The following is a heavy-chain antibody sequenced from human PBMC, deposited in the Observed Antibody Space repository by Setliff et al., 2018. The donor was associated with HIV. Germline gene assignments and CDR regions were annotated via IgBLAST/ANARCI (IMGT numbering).Heavy chain of an antibody. V-gene: IGHV1-69*10. CDR3: ATSPRGTYYDILSGRPRGWFDP. CDR1: GYTFTRYS. Sequence: SVKVSCKASGYTFTRYSISWVRQAPGQAFEWMGGIIPMVSLPNFAQSFLGRLTITANRSTTTAYMDLSSLTSDDTAVYYCATSPRGTYYDILSGRPRGWFDPWGQGTLVTVSS. CDR2: IIPMVSLP. D-gene: IGHD3-9*01. J-gene: IGHJ5*02.